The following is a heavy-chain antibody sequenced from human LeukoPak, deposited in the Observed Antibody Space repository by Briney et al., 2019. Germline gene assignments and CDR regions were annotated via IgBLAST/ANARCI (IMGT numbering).Heavy chain of an antibody. D-gene: IGHD1-26*01. CDR1: GFTGCGIY. J-gene: IGHJ6*02. Sequence: GGSLRLSCSASGFTGCGIYMSWLRQAPGKGLEWVSVIYSGGSTYYADSVKGRFTISRDNSKNTLYLQMNSLRAEDTAVYYCARDQESGSYYYGMDVWGQGTTVTVSS. V-gene: IGHV3-66*01. CDR3: ARDQESGSYYYGMDV. CDR2: IYSGGST.